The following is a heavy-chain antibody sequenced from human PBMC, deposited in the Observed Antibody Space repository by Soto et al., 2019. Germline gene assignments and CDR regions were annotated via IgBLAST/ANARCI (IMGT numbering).Heavy chain of an antibody. D-gene: IGHD2-15*01. Sequence: AETLSLTCAVSGFFISSGNYWGWIRKPPGKGLEWIGSIFHGGNTYYNPSLKSRVTISVDMSKNQFSLKLNSVTAADTAVYYCARARWYDAFDVWGQGTVVTVS. J-gene: IGHJ3*01. V-gene: IGHV4-38-2*01. CDR1: GFFISSGNY. CDR2: IFHGGNT. CDR3: ARARWYDAFDV.